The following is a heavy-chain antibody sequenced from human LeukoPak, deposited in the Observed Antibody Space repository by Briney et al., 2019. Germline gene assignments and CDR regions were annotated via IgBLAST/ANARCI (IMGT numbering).Heavy chain of an antibody. CDR3: ARDTSSGGSCYDY. CDR1: GFTFSSYS. D-gene: IGHD2-15*01. Sequence: GGSLRLSCAASGFTFSSYSLNWVRQAPGKGLEWASSSSSCGSYIYDGFSVKGRFTISRDNAKITLYLQMNSLIAEGTAVYYCARDTSSGGSCYDYWGQGTLVTVSS. CDR2: SSSCGSYI. J-gene: IGHJ4*02. V-gene: IGHV3-21*01.